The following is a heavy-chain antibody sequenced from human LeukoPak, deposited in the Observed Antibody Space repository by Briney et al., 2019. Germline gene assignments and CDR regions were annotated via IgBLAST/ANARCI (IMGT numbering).Heavy chain of an antibody. CDR3: ARSVVGHNWFDP. J-gene: IGHJ5*02. D-gene: IGHD2-15*01. Sequence: SETLSLTCTVSGGSISSSSYYWSWIRQPPGKGLEWIGEINHSGSTNYNPSLKSRVTISVDTSKNQFSLKLSSVTAADTAVYYCARSVVGHNWFDPWGQGTLVTVSS. CDR1: GGSISSSSYY. V-gene: IGHV4-39*07. CDR2: INHSGST.